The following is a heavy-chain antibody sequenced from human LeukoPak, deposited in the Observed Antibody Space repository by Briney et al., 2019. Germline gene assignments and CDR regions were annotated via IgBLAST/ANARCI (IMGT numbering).Heavy chain of an antibody. CDR3: ASRGGSSWGDLIDY. Sequence: SETLSLTCTVYGGSISSTGYYWNWIRQPPGKGLEWIGYIYYSGSTNYNPSLKSRVTISVDTSKNQFSLKLISVTAADTAVYYCASRGGSSWGDLIDYWGQGTLVTVSS. V-gene: IGHV4-61*08. D-gene: IGHD6-13*01. CDR1: GGSISSTGYY. J-gene: IGHJ4*02. CDR2: IYYSGST.